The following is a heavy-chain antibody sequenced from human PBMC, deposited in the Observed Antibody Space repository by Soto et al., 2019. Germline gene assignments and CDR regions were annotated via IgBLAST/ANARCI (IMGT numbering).Heavy chain of an antibody. Sequence: QVQLVESGGGVVQPGRSLRLSCAASGFTFSSYGMHWVRQDPGKGLEWVAVISYDGRNKYYADFVKGRFTISRDNTKNTLYLQMNSLSAEDTAVYYCAPWFGAFDYWGQGTLVTVSS. J-gene: IGHJ4*02. CDR3: APWFGAFDY. D-gene: IGHD3-10*01. CDR1: GFTFSSYG. V-gene: IGHV3-30*03. CDR2: ISYDGRNK.